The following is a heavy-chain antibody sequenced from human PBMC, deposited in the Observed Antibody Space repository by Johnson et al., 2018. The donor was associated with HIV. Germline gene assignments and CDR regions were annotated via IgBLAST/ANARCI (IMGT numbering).Heavy chain of an antibody. CDR1: GFTVSSNY. J-gene: IGHJ3*02. CDR2: IYSGGKT. Sequence: VQLVESGGRLVKPGGSLRLSCAASGFTVSSNYMSWVRQAPGKGLEWVSVIYSGGKTYYADSVKGRFTISRDNSKNTLYLQMNSLKAEDTAVYYCVSSGCQRCAFDIWGQGTMVTVSS. V-gene: IGHV3-66*01. D-gene: IGHD6-19*01. CDR3: VSSGCQRCAFDI.